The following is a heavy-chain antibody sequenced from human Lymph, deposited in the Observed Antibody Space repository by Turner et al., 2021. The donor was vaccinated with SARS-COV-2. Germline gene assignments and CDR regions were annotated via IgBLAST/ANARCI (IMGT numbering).Heavy chain of an antibody. CDR3: AKGPNWYVLSAVDY. D-gene: IGHD1-1*01. CDR2: ISGSGGST. V-gene: IGHV3-23*01. Sequence: EQLLESGGGLVQPGGSLRLSWADSGFTFSSYAMSWVRQAPVKGQEWVSAISGSGGSTYYADSVKGRFTISRDNSKNTLYLQMNSLRAEDTAVYYCAKGPNWYVLSAVDYWGQGTLVTVSS. J-gene: IGHJ4*02. CDR1: GFTFSSYA.